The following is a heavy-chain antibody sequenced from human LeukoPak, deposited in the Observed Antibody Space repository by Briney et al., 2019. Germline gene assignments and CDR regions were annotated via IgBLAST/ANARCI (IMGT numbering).Heavy chain of an antibody. J-gene: IGHJ6*03. D-gene: IGHD6-19*01. CDR2: IYYSGST. CDR3: ARHIAVAGKIYYMDV. V-gene: IGHV4-39*01. Sequence: ASETLSLTCTVSGGSISSYYWGWIRQPPGKGLEWIGSIYYSGSTYYNPSLKSRVTISVDTSKNQFSLKLSSVTAADTAVYYCARHIAVAGKIYYMDVWGKGTTVTISS. CDR1: GGSISSYY.